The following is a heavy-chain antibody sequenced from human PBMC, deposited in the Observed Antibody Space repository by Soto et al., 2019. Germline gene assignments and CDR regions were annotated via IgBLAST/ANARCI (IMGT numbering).Heavy chain of an antibody. CDR2: IIPILGTA. Sequence: SVKVSCKASGGTFSSYAISWVRQAPGQGREWMGGIIPILGTANYAQKFQGRVTITADESTSKAYMELSSLRSEDTAVYYCAVFGGSTHYYYYGMDVWGQGPTVTVSS. CDR3: AVFGGSTHYYYYGMDV. CDR1: GGTFSSYA. V-gene: IGHV1-69*13. J-gene: IGHJ6*02. D-gene: IGHD3-16*01.